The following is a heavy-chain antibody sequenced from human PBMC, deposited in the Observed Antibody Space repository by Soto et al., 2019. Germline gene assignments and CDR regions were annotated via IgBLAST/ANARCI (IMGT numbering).Heavy chain of an antibody. CDR2: IIPIFGTA. V-gene: IGHV1-69*01. Sequence: QVQLVQSGAEVKKPGSSVKVSCKASGGPFSSYAISWVRQAPGQGLEWRGGIIPIFGTANYAQKFQGRVTITADESTSTAYMELSSLRSEDTAVYYCASHGNGLELRDYYYYYGMDVWGQGTTVTVSS. CDR3: ASHGNGLELRDYYYYYGMDV. D-gene: IGHD1-7*01. CDR1: GGPFSSYA. J-gene: IGHJ6*02.